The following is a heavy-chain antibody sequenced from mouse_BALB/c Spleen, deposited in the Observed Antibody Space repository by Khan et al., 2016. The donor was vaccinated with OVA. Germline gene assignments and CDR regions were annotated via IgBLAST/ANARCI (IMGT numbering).Heavy chain of an antibody. Sequence: VQLQESGPGLVAPSQSLSITCTVSGFSLSRYSVNWVRQPPGKGLEWLGMIWGGGSTDYNSALKSRLIISKDNSQRQVLLKMNSLQTDDTAMYYWTRSYYRYDGYYAMDYWGQGTSVTVSS. V-gene: IGHV2-6-4*01. J-gene: IGHJ4*01. D-gene: IGHD2-14*01. CDR2: IWGGGST. CDR1: GFSLSRYS. CDR3: TRSYYRYDGYYAMDY.